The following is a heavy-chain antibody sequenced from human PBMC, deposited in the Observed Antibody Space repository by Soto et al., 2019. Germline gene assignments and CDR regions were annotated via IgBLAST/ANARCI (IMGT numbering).Heavy chain of an antibody. D-gene: IGHD3-10*01. V-gene: IGHV3-23*01. CDR1: GFTFYTYA. J-gene: IGHJ2*01. CDR2: VIGDGSGK. CDR3: ATAPAPFDRYFDL. Sequence: EVQLLESGGGLVQPGGSLGLSCAASGFTFYTYAMSWVRQAPVRGLEWVSGVIGDGSGKYYADSVKGRFTISRDNSRKTLYLQMNNLRAEDSAVYYCATAPAPFDRYFDLWGRGTLVTVS.